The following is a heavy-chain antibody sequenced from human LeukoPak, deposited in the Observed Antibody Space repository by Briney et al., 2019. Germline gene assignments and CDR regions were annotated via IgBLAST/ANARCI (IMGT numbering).Heavy chain of an antibody. D-gene: IGHD6-19*01. V-gene: IGHV4-59*08. Sequence: SETLSLTCTVSGDSISSYYWSWIRQPPGKGLEWTGYVYYSGSTDYNPSLKNRVTISVHTSKNQFSLNLSSVTAADAAVYYCARYSSGWIDAFDIWGRGTMVTVSS. CDR2: VYYSGST. J-gene: IGHJ3*02. CDR1: GDSISSYY. CDR3: ARYSSGWIDAFDI.